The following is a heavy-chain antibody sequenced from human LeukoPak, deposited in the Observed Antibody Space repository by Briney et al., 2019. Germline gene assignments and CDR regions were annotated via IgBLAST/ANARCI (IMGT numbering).Heavy chain of an antibody. CDR3: ARHQWVPAFDI. D-gene: IGHD1-26*01. CDR2: IIPILGIA. Sequence: SVKVSCKASGGTFSSYAISWVRQAPGQGLEWMGRIIPILGIANYAQKFQGRVTITADKSTSTAYMELSSLRSEDTAVYYCARHQWVPAFDIWDQGTMVTVSS. V-gene: IGHV1-69*04. CDR1: GGTFSSYA. J-gene: IGHJ3*02.